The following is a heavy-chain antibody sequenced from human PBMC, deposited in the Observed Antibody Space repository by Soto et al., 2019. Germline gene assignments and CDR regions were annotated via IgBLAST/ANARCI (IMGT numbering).Heavy chain of an antibody. J-gene: IGHJ5*02. Sequence: QVQLVQSGGEVKKPGASVKVSCQASGDTFTRYYIHWVRQAPGQGPECMGRINPDGGRTPYAQNFDGRVTMTRDTSARTVYMELSSLKFEDTAMYYCARGAYSSSSFPPFDPWGQGTLVTVSS. D-gene: IGHD6-6*01. CDR3: ARGAYSSSSFPPFDP. CDR2: INPDGGRT. V-gene: IGHV1-46*01. CDR1: GDTFTRYY.